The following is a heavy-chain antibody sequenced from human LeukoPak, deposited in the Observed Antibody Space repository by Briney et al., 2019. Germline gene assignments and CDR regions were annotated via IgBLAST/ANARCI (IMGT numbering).Heavy chain of an antibody. CDR3: ARVFRRASVAFDI. CDR1: GGSISSYY. CDR2: INHSGST. J-gene: IGHJ3*02. Sequence: SETLSLTCTVSGGSISSYYWSWIRQPPGKGLEWIGEINHSGSTNYNPSLKSRVTISVDTSKNQFSLKLSSVTAADTAVYYCARVFRRASVAFDIWGQGTMVTVSS. D-gene: IGHD2-21*01. V-gene: IGHV4-34*01.